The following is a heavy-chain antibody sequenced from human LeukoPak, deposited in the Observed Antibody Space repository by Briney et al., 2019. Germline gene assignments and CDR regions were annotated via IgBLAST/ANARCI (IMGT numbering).Heavy chain of an antibody. V-gene: IGHV1-69*13. D-gene: IGHD6-13*01. CDR3: AAPYSSSLTTFDY. CDR1: GGTFSSYA. J-gene: IGHJ4*02. CDR2: IIPIFGTA. Sequence: ASVNVSCKASGGTFSSYAISWVRQAPGQGLEWMGGIIPIFGTANYAQKFQGRVTITADESTSTAYMELSSLRSEDTAVYYCAAPYSSSLTTFDYWGQGTLVTVSS.